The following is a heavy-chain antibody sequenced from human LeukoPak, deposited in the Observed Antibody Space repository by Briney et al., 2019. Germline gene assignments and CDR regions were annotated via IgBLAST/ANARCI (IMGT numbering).Heavy chain of an antibody. J-gene: IGHJ6*03. CDR2: IIPIFGTA. Sequence: ASVKVSCRASGGTFSSYAISWVRQAPGQGLEWMGGIIPIFGTANYAQKFQGRVTITADESTSTAYMELSSLRSEDTAVYYCARYYYYYMDVWGKGTTVTVSS. V-gene: IGHV1-69*13. CDR1: GGTFSSYA. CDR3: ARYYYYYMDV.